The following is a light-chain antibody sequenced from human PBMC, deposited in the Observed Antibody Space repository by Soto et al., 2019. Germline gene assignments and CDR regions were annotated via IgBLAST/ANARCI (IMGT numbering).Light chain of an antibody. CDR3: QQYNNYSGT. J-gene: IGKJ1*01. CDR1: QSINTW. Sequence: DLPMTQSPSTLSASIGDRITITCRARQSINTWLAWYQQKPGKAPKLLIYDASSLENGVPSRFSGSGSGTEFTLTLSSLQPDDFATYYCQQYNNYSGTFGQGTKVEIK. V-gene: IGKV1-5*01. CDR2: DAS.